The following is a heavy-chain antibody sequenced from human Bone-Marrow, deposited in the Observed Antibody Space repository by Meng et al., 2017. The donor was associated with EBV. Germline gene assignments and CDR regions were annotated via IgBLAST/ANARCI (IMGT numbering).Heavy chain of an antibody. CDR3: ASESGRGFTPDY. J-gene: IGHJ4*02. CDR1: GGTFRSDA. V-gene: IGHV1-69*01. D-gene: IGHD3-10*01. CDR2: LIPMSDAP. Sequence: QGQLVQAGAEGKKPGSSVKVPYKTSGGTFRSDAVTWVRQAPGQGLEWMGGLIPMSDAPHYAQKFQGRVTITADESTSTHYMDLSGLRSEDTAVYYCASESGRGFTPDYWGQGTLVTVSS.